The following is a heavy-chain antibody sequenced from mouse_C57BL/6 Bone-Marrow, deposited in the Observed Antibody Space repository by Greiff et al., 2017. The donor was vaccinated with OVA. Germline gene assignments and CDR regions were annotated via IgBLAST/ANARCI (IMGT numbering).Heavy chain of an antibody. J-gene: IGHJ3*01. CDR3: ARRWLPY. CDR1: GFTFSSYG. V-gene: IGHV5-6*01. CDR2: ISSGGSYT. Sequence: EVKLVESGGDLVKPGGSLKLSCAASGFTFSSYGMSWVRQTPDKRLEWVATISSGGSYTYYPDSVKGRFTISRDNAKNTLYLQMSSLKSEDTALYYRARRWLPYWGQGTLVTVSA.